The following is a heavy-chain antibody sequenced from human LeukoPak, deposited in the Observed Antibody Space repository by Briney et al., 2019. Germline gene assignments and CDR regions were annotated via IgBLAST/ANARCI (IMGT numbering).Heavy chain of an antibody. D-gene: IGHD6-13*01. CDR2: IKEDGSQK. CDR1: GFAFRSNW. J-gene: IGHJ1*01. V-gene: IGHV3-7*01. Sequence: PGGSLRLSCAASGFAFRSNWMTWVRQAPGMGLEWVANIKEDGSQKKYLDSVRGRFTITRDNAKNSLFPQMDSLRAEDTAVYYCASHGYINNWYYFQHWGQGVLVTVSS. CDR3: ASHGYINNWYYFQH.